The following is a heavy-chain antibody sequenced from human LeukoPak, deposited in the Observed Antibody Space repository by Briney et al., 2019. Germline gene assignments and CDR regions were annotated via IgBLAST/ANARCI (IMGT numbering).Heavy chain of an antibody. V-gene: IGHV3-21*01. CDR1: GFTFSSYS. D-gene: IGHD7-27*01. J-gene: IGHJ4*02. Sequence: GGSLRLSCAASGFTFSSYSMNWVRQAPGKGLEWVSSISSSGSYRYYADSVKGRFTISRDNAKSSLYLQMNGLRAEDTAVYYCAREGTGEEFDYWGQGTLVTVSS. CDR3: AREGTGEEFDY. CDR2: ISSSGSYR.